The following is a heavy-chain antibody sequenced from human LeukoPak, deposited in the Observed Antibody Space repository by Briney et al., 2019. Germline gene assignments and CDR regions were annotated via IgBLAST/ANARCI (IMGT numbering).Heavy chain of an antibody. CDR3: ARAEAYGGLDP. D-gene: IGHD4-23*01. J-gene: IGHJ5*02. V-gene: IGHV1-18*04. CDR1: GYTFTSYG. Sequence: ASVKVSCKASGYTFTSYGISWVRQAPGQGLKWMGWISAYNGNTNYAQKLQGTGTMTTDTSTSTAYMELRSLRSDDTAVYYCARAEAYGGLDPWGQGTLVTVSS. CDR2: ISAYNGNT.